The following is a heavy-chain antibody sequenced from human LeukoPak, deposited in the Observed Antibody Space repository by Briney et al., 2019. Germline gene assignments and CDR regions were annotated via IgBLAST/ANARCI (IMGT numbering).Heavy chain of an antibody. Sequence: SETLSLTCSVSGGSISGYQWTWIRQAAGKGLEWIGRIYTSGSTDYNPSLKSRVIMSIDTSKNEFSLKLSSVTAADTAVYHCARLSSSSSPEDYWGQGTLVTVSS. J-gene: IGHJ4*02. V-gene: IGHV4-4*07. CDR2: IYTSGST. CDR1: GGSISGYQ. D-gene: IGHD2-2*01. CDR3: ARLSSSSSPEDY.